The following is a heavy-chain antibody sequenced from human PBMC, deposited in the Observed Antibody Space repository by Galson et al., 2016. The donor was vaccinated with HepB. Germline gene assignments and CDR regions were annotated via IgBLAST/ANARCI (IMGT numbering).Heavy chain of an antibody. Sequence: SETLSLTCDIYDSALSDYYWTWVRQAPGKGLEWIGEIHPYGDKNFGPSFASRVVMSLDTSKSQFSLTLSSVTAADTAEYYCSRGKDDSKSGRFWGQGTLVTVSA. CDR1: DSALSDYY. D-gene: IGHD3-16*01. CDR2: IHPYGDK. J-gene: IGHJ4*02. CDR3: SRGKDDSKSGRF. V-gene: IGHV4-34*01.